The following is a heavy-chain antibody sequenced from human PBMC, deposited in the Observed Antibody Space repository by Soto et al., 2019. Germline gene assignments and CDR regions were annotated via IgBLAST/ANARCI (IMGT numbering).Heavy chain of an antibody. CDR2: ISAYNGNT. J-gene: IGHJ6*02. CDR1: GYTFTSYG. CDR3: AREGLRYFDWSLLQPYYYGMDV. V-gene: IGHV1-18*01. Sequence: VQLVQSGAEVKKPGASVKVSCKASGYTFTSYGISWVRQAPGQGLEWMGWISAYNGNTNYARTLHGRVTMTTDTATSTAYMELRSLRSDDTAVYYCAREGLRYFDWSLLQPYYYGMDVWGHGTTVTVS. D-gene: IGHD3-9*01.